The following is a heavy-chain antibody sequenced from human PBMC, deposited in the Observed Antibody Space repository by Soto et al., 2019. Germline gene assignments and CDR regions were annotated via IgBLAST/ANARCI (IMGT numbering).Heavy chain of an antibody. CDR3: ARERNGGSGWFGPTGCLDY. CDR2: ISYDGSNK. Sequence: QVQLVESGGGVVQPGRSLRLSCAASGFTFSSYAMHWVRQAPGKGLEWVAVISYDGSNKYYADSVKGRFTISRDNSKNTLYLQMNSLRAEDTAVYYCARERNGGSGWFGPTGCLDYWGQGTLVTVSS. D-gene: IGHD6-19*01. J-gene: IGHJ4*02. V-gene: IGHV3-30-3*01. CDR1: GFTFSSYA.